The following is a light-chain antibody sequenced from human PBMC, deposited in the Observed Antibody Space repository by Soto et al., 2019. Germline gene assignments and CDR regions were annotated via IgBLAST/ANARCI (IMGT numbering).Light chain of an antibody. CDR2: RNN. CDR1: SSNIGSHY. Sequence: QSVLTQPPSAAGTPVQRVTISCAGSSSNIGSHYVYWYQQLPGTAPKLLIYRNNQRPSGVPDRFSGSKSGTSASLAISGLRSEDEADYYCAAWDDSMSASFGGGTKLTVI. V-gene: IGLV1-47*01. J-gene: IGLJ2*01. CDR3: AAWDDSMSAS.